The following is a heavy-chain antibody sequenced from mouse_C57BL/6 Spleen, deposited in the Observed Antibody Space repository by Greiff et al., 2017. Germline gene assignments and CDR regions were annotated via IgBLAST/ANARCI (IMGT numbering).Heavy chain of an antibody. Sequence: QVQLQQPGAELVKPGASVKLSCKASGYTFTSYWMHWVKQRPGQGLEWIGLIHPNSGSTKYNEKFKSKATMTVDKSSSTAYMLLSSLTSEDSAVFYGARGDYSNSYAMDYWGQGTSVTVSS. V-gene: IGHV1-64*01. CDR2: IHPNSGST. CDR3: ARGDYSNSYAMDY. J-gene: IGHJ4*01. CDR1: GYTFTSYW. D-gene: IGHD2-5*01.